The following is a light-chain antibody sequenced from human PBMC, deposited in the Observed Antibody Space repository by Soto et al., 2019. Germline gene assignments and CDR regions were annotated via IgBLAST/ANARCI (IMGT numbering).Light chain of an antibody. V-gene: IGKV1-12*01. CDR3: QQANSFPLT. CDR2: DAS. CDR1: QGIRSW. Sequence: DIQMTQSPPSVSASVGAIVTITCRASQGIRSWLAWYQQRPGKAPNLLIYDASSLQSGVPSRFHGRGSGTDFTLTIGSLQPEEFATYYCQQANSFPLTFGGGTKVEIK. J-gene: IGKJ4*01.